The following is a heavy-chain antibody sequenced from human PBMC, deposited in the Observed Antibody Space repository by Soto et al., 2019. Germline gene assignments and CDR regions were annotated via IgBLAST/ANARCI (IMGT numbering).Heavy chain of an antibody. Sequence: GGSLRLSCAASGFTFSSYAMSWVRQAPGKGLEWVSAISGSGGSTYYADSVKGRFTIPRDNSKNTLYLQMNSLRAEDTAVYYGAKVGRPYYDFWSGPRRFEIAYFDYWGQGTLVTVSS. CDR1: GFTFSSYA. V-gene: IGHV3-23*01. J-gene: IGHJ4*02. D-gene: IGHD3-3*01. CDR3: AKVGRPYYDFWSGPRRFEIAYFDY. CDR2: ISGSGGST.